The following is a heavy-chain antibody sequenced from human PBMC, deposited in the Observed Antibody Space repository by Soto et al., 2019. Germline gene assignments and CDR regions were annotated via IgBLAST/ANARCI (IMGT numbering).Heavy chain of an antibody. CDR2: ISAYNGNT. Sequence: GASVKVSCKASGYTFTSYGISWVRQAPGQGLEWMGWISAYNGNTNYAQKLQGRVTMTTDTSTSTAYMELRSLRSDDTAVYYCASSLGYCSSTSCYYYYYGMDVWGQGTTVTVSS. V-gene: IGHV1-18*01. D-gene: IGHD2-2*01. J-gene: IGHJ6*02. CDR3: ASSLGYCSSTSCYYYYYGMDV. CDR1: GYTFTSYG.